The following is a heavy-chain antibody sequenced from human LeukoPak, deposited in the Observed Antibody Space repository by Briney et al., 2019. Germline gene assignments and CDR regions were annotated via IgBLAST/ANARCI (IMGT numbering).Heavy chain of an antibody. CDR3: ARDSPAVAVAEHDY. D-gene: IGHD6-19*01. J-gene: IGHJ4*02. V-gene: IGHV1-18*01. CDR2: ISAYNGNT. CDR1: GYTFDRYG. Sequence: ASVKVSCKASGYTFDRYGITWVRQAPGQGLEWMGWISAYNGNTNYAQKLQGRVTVTTDTSTSTAYMEVRSLRSDDTAVYYCARDSPAVAVAEHDYWGQGTLVTVSS.